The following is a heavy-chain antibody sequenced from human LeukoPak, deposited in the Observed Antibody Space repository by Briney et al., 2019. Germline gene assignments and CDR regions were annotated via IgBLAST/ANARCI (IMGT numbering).Heavy chain of an antibody. D-gene: IGHD6-19*01. J-gene: IGHJ4*02. Sequence: SVKVSCKASGGTFSSYAISWVRQAPGQGLEWMGRIIPILGIANYAQKFQGRVTITADKSTSTAYMELSSLRSEDTAVYYCARGRGSRIAVAGTEDYWGQGTLVTVSS. CDR1: GGTFSSYA. CDR3: ARGRGSRIAVAGTEDY. V-gene: IGHV1-69*04. CDR2: IIPILGIA.